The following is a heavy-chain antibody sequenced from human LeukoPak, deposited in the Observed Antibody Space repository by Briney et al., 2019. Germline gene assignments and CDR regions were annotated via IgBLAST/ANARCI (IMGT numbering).Heavy chain of an antibody. V-gene: IGHV1-2*06. CDR3: ALRLQEGDYFGY. CDR2: ISPNSGGT. Sequence: GASVKVSCKASGYTFTGYYMHWVRQAPGQGLEWMGRISPNSGGTNYAQKFQGRVTMTRDTSISTAYMELSRLRSDDTAVYYCALRLQEGDYFGYWGQGTLVTVSS. CDR1: GYTFTGYY. D-gene: IGHD4-11*01. J-gene: IGHJ4*02.